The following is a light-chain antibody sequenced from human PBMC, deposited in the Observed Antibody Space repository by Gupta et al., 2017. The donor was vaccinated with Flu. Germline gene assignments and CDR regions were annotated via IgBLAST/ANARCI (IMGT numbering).Light chain of an antibody. Sequence: SNIGSNVVSWYQNIPGTAPRLLIYNENQRPSGVPDRFSGSKSGTSASLAIGGLQSEDEADYYCAAGDDSLTALSADGSRTGLWVFGGGTKLSVL. CDR2: NEN. CDR1: SNIGSNV. J-gene: IGLJ3*02. CDR3: AAGDDSLTALSADGSRTGLWV. V-gene: IGLV1-44*01.